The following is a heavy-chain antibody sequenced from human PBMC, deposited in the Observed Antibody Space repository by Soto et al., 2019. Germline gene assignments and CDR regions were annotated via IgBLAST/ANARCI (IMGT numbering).Heavy chain of an antibody. V-gene: IGHV1-69*13. Sequence: SAKVSCKASGGTFSSYAISWVRQAPGQGLEWMGGIIPIFGTANYAQKFQGRVTITADESTSTAYMELSSLRSEDTAVYYCARGADIVLMLRQPDPGMDVWGQGTTVTVSS. CDR2: IIPIFGTA. J-gene: IGHJ6*02. D-gene: IGHD2-8*01. CDR3: ARGADIVLMLRQPDPGMDV. CDR1: GGTFSSYA.